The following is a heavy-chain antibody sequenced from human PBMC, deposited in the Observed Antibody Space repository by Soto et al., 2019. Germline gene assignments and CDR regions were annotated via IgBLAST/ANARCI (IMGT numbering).Heavy chain of an antibody. J-gene: IGHJ4*02. CDR2: IDWDDDK. D-gene: IGHD3-22*01. V-gene: IGHV2-70*01. Sequence: SGPTLVNPTHTLTLTCTFSGFSLSTSGMCVSWIRQPPGKAVEWLALIDWDDDKYYSTSLKTRLTISKDTSKNQVVLTMTNMDPVDTATYYCARTYYYDSSGYYDYWGQGTLVTVSS. CDR3: ARTYYYDSSGYYDY. CDR1: GFSLSTSGMC.